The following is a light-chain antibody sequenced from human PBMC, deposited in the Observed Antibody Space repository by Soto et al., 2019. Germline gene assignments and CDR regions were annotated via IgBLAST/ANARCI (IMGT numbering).Light chain of an antibody. V-gene: IGLV2-14*03. J-gene: IGLJ3*02. CDR1: SSDVGGYNY. CDR3: SSYTSTSTLWV. CDR2: DVS. Sequence: QSALTQPASVSASPGQSITISCTGTSSDVGGYNYVSWYQQHPGKAPKLMIYDVSSRPSGVSNRFSGSKSGNTASLTISGLQAADEDDYYCSSYTSTSTLWVFGGGTKLTVL.